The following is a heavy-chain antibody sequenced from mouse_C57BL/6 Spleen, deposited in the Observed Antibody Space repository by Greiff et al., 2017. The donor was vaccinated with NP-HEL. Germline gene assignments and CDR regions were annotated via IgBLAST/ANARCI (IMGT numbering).Heavy chain of an antibody. CDR1: GFTFSSYG. CDR3: ASPIFPMITEGPAWFAY. V-gene: IGHV5-6*01. CDR2: ISSGGSYT. Sequence: EVKLVESGGDLVKPGGSLKLSCAASGFTFSSYGMSWVRQTPDKRLEWVATISSGGSYTYYPDSVKGRFTISRDNAKNTLYLQMSSLKSEDTAMYYCASPIFPMITEGPAWFAYWGQGTLVTVSA. D-gene: IGHD2-4*01. J-gene: IGHJ3*01.